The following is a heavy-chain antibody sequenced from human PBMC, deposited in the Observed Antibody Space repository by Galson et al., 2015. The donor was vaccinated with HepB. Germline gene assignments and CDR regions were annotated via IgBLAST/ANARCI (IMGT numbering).Heavy chain of an antibody. D-gene: IGHD4-17*01. CDR1: GYTFTSYD. J-gene: IGHJ4*02. CDR3: VRVVGYGDPFDY. Sequence: SVKVSCKASGYTFTSYDINWVRQATEQGLEWMGWMIPNSGDTGYAQKFQGRVTMTRDTSISTAYMELSSLRSEDTAVYYCVRVVGYGDPFDYWGQGTLVTVSS. CDR2: MIPNSGDT. V-gene: IGHV1-8*01.